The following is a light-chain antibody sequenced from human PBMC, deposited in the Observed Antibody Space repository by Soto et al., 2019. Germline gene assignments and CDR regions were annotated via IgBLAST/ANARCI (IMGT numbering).Light chain of an antibody. CDR1: QSISSY. Sequence: DIQMTQSPPSLSASLGDRVTITCRASQSISSYLNWYQQKPGKAPKLLIYAASSLQSGVPSRFSGSGSGTDFTLTISSLQPEDFATYYCQQSYSTPWTFGQGTKVDIK. V-gene: IGKV1-39*01. J-gene: IGKJ1*01. CDR3: QQSYSTPWT. CDR2: AAS.